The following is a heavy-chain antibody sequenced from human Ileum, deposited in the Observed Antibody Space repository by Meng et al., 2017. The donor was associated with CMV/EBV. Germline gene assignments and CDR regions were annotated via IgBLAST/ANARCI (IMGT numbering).Heavy chain of an antibody. D-gene: IGHD3-3*01. Sequence: GGSLRLSCAASGFTFSSYAMSWVRQAPGKGLEWVSAISGSGGSTYYADSVKGRFTISRDNSKNTLYLQMNSLRAEDTAVYYCAKNGAPGITIFGMVRQLMTPFDYWGQGTLVTVSS. V-gene: IGHV3-23*01. J-gene: IGHJ4*02. CDR1: GFTFSSYA. CDR3: AKNGAPGITIFGMVRQLMTPFDY. CDR2: ISGSGGST.